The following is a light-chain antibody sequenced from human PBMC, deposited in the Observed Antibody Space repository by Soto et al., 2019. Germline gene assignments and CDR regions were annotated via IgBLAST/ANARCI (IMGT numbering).Light chain of an antibody. Sequence: EIVMTQSPANLSVSPGERATLSCRASQTVSDNLAWYQQKPGQAPRLVIYGASTRATGIPARFSGSGSGTEFALTISSLQSEDFAVYDGQHYNYWPTKTFGQGTKVDIK. CDR3: QHYNYWPTKT. CDR2: GAS. CDR1: QTVSDN. J-gene: IGKJ1*01. V-gene: IGKV3-15*01.